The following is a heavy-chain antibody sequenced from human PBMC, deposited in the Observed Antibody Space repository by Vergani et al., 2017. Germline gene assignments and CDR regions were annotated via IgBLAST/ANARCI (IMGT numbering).Heavy chain of an antibody. Sequence: EVQLVESGGGLVQPGRSLRLSCAASGFTFDDYAMHWVRQAPGKGLEWVSGISWNSGSIGYADSVKGRFTISRDNAKNSLYLQMNSLRAEDTALYYCAKDILSWPDAFDIWGQGTRVTVSS. CDR1: GFTFDDYA. V-gene: IGHV3-9*01. J-gene: IGHJ3*02. CDR2: ISWNSGSI. CDR3: AKDILSWPDAFDI.